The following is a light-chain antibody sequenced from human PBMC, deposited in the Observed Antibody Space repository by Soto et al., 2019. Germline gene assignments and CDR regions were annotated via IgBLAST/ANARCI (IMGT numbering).Light chain of an antibody. J-gene: IGLJ7*01. Sequence: SYELTQPPSVSVPPGQTARITCSGDALPKQYAYWYQQKPGQAPVLVIYKDSERPSGIPERFSGSSSGTTVTLTISGVQAEDEADYYCQSADNSDTAVFGGGIKLTVL. CDR2: KDS. V-gene: IGLV3-25*03. CDR3: QSADNSDTAV. CDR1: ALPKQY.